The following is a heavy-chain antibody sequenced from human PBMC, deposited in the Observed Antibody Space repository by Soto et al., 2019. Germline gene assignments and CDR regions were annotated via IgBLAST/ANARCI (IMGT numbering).Heavy chain of an antibody. V-gene: IGHV3-74*01. J-gene: IGHJ4*02. Sequence: EVELVESGGGLVQPGGSLRLSCAASGFTFSRYWMHWVRQGPGKGLGWVSRINSDGSSTSYAESVKGRLTSSREDAKNTLYLQMNSLRAEDTAVYYCARELSAAAGFDYWGQGTLVTVSS. CDR2: INSDGSST. D-gene: IGHD6-13*01. CDR1: GFTFSRYW. CDR3: ARELSAAAGFDY.